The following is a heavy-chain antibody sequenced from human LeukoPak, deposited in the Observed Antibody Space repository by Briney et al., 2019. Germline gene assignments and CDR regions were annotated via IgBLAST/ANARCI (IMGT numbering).Heavy chain of an antibody. CDR1: GGSISSHY. CDR3: ARALGKIAARPTYYFDY. D-gene: IGHD6-6*01. Sequence: SETLSLTCTVSGGSISSHYWSWIRQPPGKGLEWIGYIYYSGSTNYNPSLKSRVTISVDTSKNQFSLKLSSVIAADTAVYYCARALGKIAARPTYYFDYWGQGTLVTVSS. CDR2: IYYSGST. V-gene: IGHV4-59*11. J-gene: IGHJ4*02.